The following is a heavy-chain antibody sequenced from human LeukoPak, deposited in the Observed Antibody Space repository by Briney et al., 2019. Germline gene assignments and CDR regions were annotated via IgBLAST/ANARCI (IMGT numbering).Heavy chain of an antibody. Sequence: SETLSLTCAVYGGSFSGYYWSWIRQPPGKGLEWIGEINHSGSTNYNPSLKSRVTISVDTSKNQFSPKLSSVTAADTAVYYCARASGRFNAFDIWGQGTMVTVSS. CDR1: GGSFSGYY. D-gene: IGHD3-10*01. J-gene: IGHJ3*02. CDR2: INHSGST. V-gene: IGHV4-34*01. CDR3: ARASGRFNAFDI.